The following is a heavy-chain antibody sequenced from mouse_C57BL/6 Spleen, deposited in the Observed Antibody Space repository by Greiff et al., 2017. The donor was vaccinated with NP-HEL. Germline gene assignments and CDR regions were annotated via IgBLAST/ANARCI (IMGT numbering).Heavy chain of an antibody. V-gene: IGHV1-63*01. CDR1: GYTFTNYW. D-gene: IGHD1-1*01. CDR3: ARSGYYGSSSFAY. J-gene: IGHJ3*01. CDR2: IYPGGGYT. Sequence: QVQLQQSGAELVRPGTSVKMSCKASGYTFTNYWIGWAKQRPGHGLEWIGDIYPGGGYTNYNEKFKGKATLTADKSSSTAYMQFSSLTSEDSAIYYCARSGYYGSSSFAYWGQGTLVTVSA.